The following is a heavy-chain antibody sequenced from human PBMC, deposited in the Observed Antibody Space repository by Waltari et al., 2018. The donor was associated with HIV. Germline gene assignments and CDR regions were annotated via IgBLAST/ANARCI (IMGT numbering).Heavy chain of an antibody. Sequence: EVQLVESGGGLVKPGGSLRLSCAASGFTFSSYSMNWVRQAPGKGLEWVSSISSSSSYIYYADSVKGRFTISRDNAKNSLYLQMNSLRAEDTAVYYCARGWVIVVVPAAINGMDVWGQGTTVTVSS. CDR2: ISSSSSYI. J-gene: IGHJ6*02. V-gene: IGHV3-21*01. D-gene: IGHD2-2*02. CDR3: ARGWVIVVVPAAINGMDV. CDR1: GFTFSSYS.